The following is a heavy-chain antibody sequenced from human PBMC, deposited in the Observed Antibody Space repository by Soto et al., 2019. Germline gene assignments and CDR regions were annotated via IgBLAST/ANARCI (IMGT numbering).Heavy chain of an antibody. CDR3: ARTYYDILTGYTPIDY. Sequence: SETLSLTCTVSGGSISSSSYYWGWIRQPPGKGLEWIGSIYYSGSTYYNPSLKSRVTISVDTSKNQFSLTLSSVTAADTAVYYCARTYYDILTGYTPIDYWGQGTLVTVSS. V-gene: IGHV4-39*07. J-gene: IGHJ4*02. CDR1: GGSISSSSYY. CDR2: IYYSGST. D-gene: IGHD3-9*01.